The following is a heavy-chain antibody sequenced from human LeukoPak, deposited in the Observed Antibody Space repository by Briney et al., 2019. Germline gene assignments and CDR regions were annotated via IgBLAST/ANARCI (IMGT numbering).Heavy chain of an antibody. V-gene: IGHV1-18*01. CDR2: ISAYNGNT. CDR1: GYTFTSYG. D-gene: IGHD2-15*01. J-gene: IGHJ5*02. CDR3: ARDIVVVVAARGSWFDP. Sequence: ASVRVSCEASGYTFTSYGISWVRQAPGQGLEWMGWISAYNGNTNYAQKLQGRVTMTTDTSTSTAYMELRSLRSDDTAVYYCARDIVVVVAARGSWFDPWGQGTLVTVSS.